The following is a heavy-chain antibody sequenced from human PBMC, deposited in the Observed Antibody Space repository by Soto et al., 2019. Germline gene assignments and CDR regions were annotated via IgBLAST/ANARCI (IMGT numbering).Heavy chain of an antibody. V-gene: IGHV4-59*08. CDR2: IYYSGST. CDR1: GGSISSYY. J-gene: IGHJ4*02. CDR3: SRLWYYDSSGYYVGY. Sequence: TLSLTCTVSGGSISSYYWSWIRQPPGKGLEWIRYIYYSGSTNYNPSLKSRVTISVDTSKNQFSLKLSSVTAADTAVYYCSRLWYYDSSGYYVGYWGQGTLDTGSA. D-gene: IGHD3-22*01.